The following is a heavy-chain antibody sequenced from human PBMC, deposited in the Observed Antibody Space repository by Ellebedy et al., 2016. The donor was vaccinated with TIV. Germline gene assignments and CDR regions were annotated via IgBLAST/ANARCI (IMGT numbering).Heavy chain of an antibody. J-gene: IGHJ4*02. CDR1: RFTFSDYW. V-gene: IGHV3-7*04. CDR3: TGGSGWTDY. D-gene: IGHD6-19*01. Sequence: GESLKTSCAASRFTFSDYWLTWVRQAPGKGLEWVANIKEDGSEKYYVDSVKGRFTIARDNAKNSLYLQMNSLGAEDTAVYYWTGGSGWTDYWGQGTLVTVSP. CDR2: IKEDGSEK.